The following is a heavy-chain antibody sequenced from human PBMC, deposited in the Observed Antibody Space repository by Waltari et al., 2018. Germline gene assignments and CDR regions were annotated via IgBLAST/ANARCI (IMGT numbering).Heavy chain of an antibody. CDR2: SRGSGGST. D-gene: IGHD1-7*01. CDR3: AKDSGVYNWNYVEPDWFDP. J-gene: IGHJ5*02. CDR1: GFTFSSYA. V-gene: IGHV3-23*01. Sequence: EVQLLESGGGLVQPGGSLRLSCAASGFTFSSYAMSWVRQAPGQGLEWASASRGSGGSTYYADSVKGRFTISRDNSKNTLYLQMNSLRAEDTAVYYCAKDSGVYNWNYVEPDWFDPWGQGTLVTVSS.